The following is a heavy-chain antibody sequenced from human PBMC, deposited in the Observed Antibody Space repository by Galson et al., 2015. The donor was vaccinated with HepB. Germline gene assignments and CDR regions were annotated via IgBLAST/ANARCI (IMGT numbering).Heavy chain of an antibody. V-gene: IGHV1-24*01. CDR3: ATWAAQQLVFDF. Sequence: SVKVSCKVSGYTLTELSMHWVRQAPGKGLEWMGGFDPEDGETIYAQKFQGRVTITEDTSTDTAYMELSSLRSEDTAVYYCATWAAQQLVFDFWGQGTLVTVSS. J-gene: IGHJ4*02. D-gene: IGHD6-13*01. CDR1: GYTLTELS. CDR2: FDPEDGET.